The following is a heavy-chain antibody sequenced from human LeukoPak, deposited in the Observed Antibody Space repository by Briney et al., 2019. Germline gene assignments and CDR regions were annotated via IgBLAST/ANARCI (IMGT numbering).Heavy chain of an antibody. CDR3: AKDEGYYFDI. Sequence: PGGSLRLSCAASGFTFRSYAMSWVRPAPGKGLEWVSPISGSGGSTYYAYSVKGRFTISRDNSKNTLYLQMNSLRAEDTAVYYCAKDEGYYFDIWGQGTMVTVSS. J-gene: IGHJ3*02. CDR2: ISGSGGST. CDR1: GFTFRSYA. V-gene: IGHV3-23*01. D-gene: IGHD3-10*01.